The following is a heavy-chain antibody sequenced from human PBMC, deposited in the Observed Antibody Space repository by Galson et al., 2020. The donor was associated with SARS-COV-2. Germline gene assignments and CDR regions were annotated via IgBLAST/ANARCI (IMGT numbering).Heavy chain of an antibody. J-gene: IGHJ5*02. CDR3: ARVLSSSWFNVVWWFDP. CDR1: GGPISSYY. D-gene: IGHD6-13*01. V-gene: IGHV4-59*01. CDR2: IYYSGST. Sequence: SETLSLTCTVSGGPISSYYWSWIRQPPGKGLEWIGYIYYSGSTNYNPSLKSRVTISVDTSKNQFSLKLSSVTAADTAVYYCARVLSSSWFNVVWWFDPWGQGTLVTVSS.